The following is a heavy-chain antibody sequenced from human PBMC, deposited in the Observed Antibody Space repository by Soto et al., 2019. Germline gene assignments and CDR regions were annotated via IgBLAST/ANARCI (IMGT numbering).Heavy chain of an antibody. V-gene: IGHV1-69*13. D-gene: IGHD1-20*01. CDR1: GGTFSSYA. CDR2: IIPIFGTA. CDR3: ATITGPARRNYGMDV. Sequence: SVKVSCKASGGTFSSYAISWVRQAPGQGLEWMGGIIPIFGTANYAQKFQGRVTITADESTSTAYMELSSLRSEDTAVYYCATITGPARRNYGMDVWGQGTTVTVSS. J-gene: IGHJ6*02.